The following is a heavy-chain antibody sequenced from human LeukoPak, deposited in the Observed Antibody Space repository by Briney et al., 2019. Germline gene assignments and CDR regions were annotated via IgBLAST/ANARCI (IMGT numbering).Heavy chain of an antibody. J-gene: IGHJ3*01. CDR2: IKSKIDGETT. D-gene: IGHD3-10*01. Sequence: GESLRLSCAASGFTFSDSWMTWVRQVPGKGLEWVGRIKSKIDGETTENAAPVEGRFTISRDDSKTTVYLQMSGLRTEDTALYYCTTDSGSFDVWGRGTMVTVSS. CDR3: TTDSGSFDV. V-gene: IGHV3-15*01. CDR1: GFTFSDSW.